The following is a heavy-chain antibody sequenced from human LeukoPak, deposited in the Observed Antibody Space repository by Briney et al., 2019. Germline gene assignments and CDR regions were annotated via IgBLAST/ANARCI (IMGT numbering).Heavy chain of an antibody. CDR2: FFPILGIA. CDR1: GAPLGSYL. V-gene: IGHV1-69*04. D-gene: IGHD6-19*01. J-gene: IGHJ4*02. Sequence: GASVKVSCKASGAPLGSYLTSWGRKPPGQGLDGMGRFFPILGIANYAQKFQGRVTITADESTSTAYMELSRLRSDDTAVYYCARGHGSGWYLFPRYFDYWGQGTLVTVSS. CDR3: ARGHGSGWYLFPRYFDY.